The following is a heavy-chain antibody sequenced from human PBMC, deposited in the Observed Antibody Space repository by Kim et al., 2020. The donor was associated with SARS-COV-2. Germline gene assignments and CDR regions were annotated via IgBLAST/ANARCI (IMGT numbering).Heavy chain of an antibody. CDR3: AKSFSGSYFGYDY. D-gene: IGHD1-26*01. V-gene: IGHV3-30*18. CDR2: ISCDGSNK. Sequence: GGSLRLSCAASGFTFNTYGMHWVRQAPGKGLEWVAVISCDGSNKYYADSVKGRFTISRDNSKNTLYLQMNSLRIEDTAVYYCAKSFSGSYFGYDYWGQGTLVTASS. CDR1: GFTFNTYG. J-gene: IGHJ4*02.